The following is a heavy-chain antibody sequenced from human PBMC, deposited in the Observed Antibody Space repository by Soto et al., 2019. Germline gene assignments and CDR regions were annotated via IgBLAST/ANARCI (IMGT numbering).Heavy chain of an antibody. CDR2: IWYDGSKT. Sequence: QVQLVESGGGVVQPGRSLRLSCAASGFSFSHYGMFWVRQAPGKGLEWVAMIWYDGSKTYYADSVKGRLTISRDNSKNTLYLQMDSLRAEDTALYYCARVGTVPVFNYFDSWGQGTLVTVSS. CDR3: ARVGTVPVFNYFDS. V-gene: IGHV3-33*01. CDR1: GFSFSHYG. D-gene: IGHD4-4*01. J-gene: IGHJ4*02.